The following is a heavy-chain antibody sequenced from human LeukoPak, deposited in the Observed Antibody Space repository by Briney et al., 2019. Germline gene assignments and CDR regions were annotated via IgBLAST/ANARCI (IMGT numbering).Heavy chain of an antibody. CDR2: TKNRANSFTT. Sequence: GGSLRLSCAASGFTFSSYEMNWVRQAPGKGLEWVGRTKNRANSFTTEYAASVKGRFTISRDASKNSLRLQMNSLKTEDTAIYYCVASIISPSNYWGLGTLVTVSS. D-gene: IGHD3-10*01. CDR3: VASIISPSNY. J-gene: IGHJ4*02. CDR1: GFTFSSYE. V-gene: IGHV3-72*01.